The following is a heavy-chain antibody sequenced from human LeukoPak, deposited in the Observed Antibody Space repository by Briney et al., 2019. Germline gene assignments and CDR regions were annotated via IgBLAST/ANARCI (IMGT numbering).Heavy chain of an antibody. V-gene: IGHV3-30*18. D-gene: IGHD4-17*01. Sequence: GGSLRLSCAASGFPFTSYWMIWVRQAPGKGLEWVAVISYDGSNKYYADSVKGRFTISRDNSKNTLYLQMNSLRAEDTAVYYCEKDVGGTVTTNLHFDYWGQGTLVTVSS. CDR1: GFPFTSYW. CDR3: EKDVGGTVTTNLHFDY. CDR2: ISYDGSNK. J-gene: IGHJ4*02.